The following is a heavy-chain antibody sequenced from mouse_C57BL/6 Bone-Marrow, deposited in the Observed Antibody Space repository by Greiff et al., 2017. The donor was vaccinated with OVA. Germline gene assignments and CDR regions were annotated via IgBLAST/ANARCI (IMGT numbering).Heavy chain of an antibody. CDR1: GYSITSGYY. CDR3: ARGNLY. J-gene: IGHJ2*01. CDR2: ISYDGSN. Sequence: DVKLQESGPGLVKPSQSLSLTCSVTGYSITSGYYWNWIRQFPGNKLEWMGYISYDGSNNYNPSLKNRISITRDTSKNQFFLKLNSVTTEDTATYYCARGNLYWGQGTTLTVSS. V-gene: IGHV3-6*01.